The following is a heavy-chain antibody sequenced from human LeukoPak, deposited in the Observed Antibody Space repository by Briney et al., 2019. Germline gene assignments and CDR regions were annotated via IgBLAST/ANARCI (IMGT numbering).Heavy chain of an antibody. J-gene: IGHJ4*02. Sequence: GGSLRLSCAASEFTFSDHYMDWVRQAPGKGLEWVGRIRNKANSYTTEYAASVKGRFIISRDDSKNSLYLRMNSLKTEDTGVYYCARVGIVGATGYFDNWGQGTLVTVSS. CDR1: EFTFSDHY. CDR3: ARVGIVGATGYFDN. V-gene: IGHV3-72*01. CDR2: IRNKANSYTT. D-gene: IGHD1-26*01.